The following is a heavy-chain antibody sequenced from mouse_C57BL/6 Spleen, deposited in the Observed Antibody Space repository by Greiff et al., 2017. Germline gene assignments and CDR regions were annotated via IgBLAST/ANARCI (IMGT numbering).Heavy chain of an antibody. Sequence: QVQLKQPGAELVKPGASVKMSCKASGYTFTRYWITWVRQRPGQGLEWIGDIYPGSGSTNYNEKFKSKATLTVDTSSSTAYMQLSSLTSEDSAVYYCARNYYGSYFDYWGQGTTLTVSS. CDR2: IYPGSGST. CDR3: ARNYYGSYFDY. J-gene: IGHJ2*01. V-gene: IGHV1-55*01. D-gene: IGHD1-1*01. CDR1: GYTFTRYW.